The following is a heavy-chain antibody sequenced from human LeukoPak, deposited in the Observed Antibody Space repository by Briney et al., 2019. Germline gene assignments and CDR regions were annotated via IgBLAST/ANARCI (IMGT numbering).Heavy chain of an antibody. CDR3: ATDGAHYDIDY. D-gene: IGHD3-3*01. CDR2: INSDGSST. CDR1: GFTFSSYW. Sequence: GGSLRLSCAASGFTFSSYWMHWVRQAPGKGLVWVSRINSDGSSTSYADSVKGRFTISRDNAKNTLYLQMNSLRAEDTAMYYCATDGAHYDIDYWGQGTLVTVSS. V-gene: IGHV3-74*01. J-gene: IGHJ4*02.